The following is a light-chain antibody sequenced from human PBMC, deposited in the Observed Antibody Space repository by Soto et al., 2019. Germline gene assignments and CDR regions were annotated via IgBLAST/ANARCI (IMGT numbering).Light chain of an antibody. CDR2: DAS. CDR1: ESVSRN. V-gene: IGKV3-15*01. Sequence: EVVMTQSPATLSVSPGERATLSCRASESVSRNLAWYQQKPGQAPRLLIYDASTRATGIPDRFSGGGSGTEFTLTISSLEPEDFALYYCQQRSTWPPGYTFGQGTKVDIK. CDR3: QQRSTWPPGYT. J-gene: IGKJ2*01.